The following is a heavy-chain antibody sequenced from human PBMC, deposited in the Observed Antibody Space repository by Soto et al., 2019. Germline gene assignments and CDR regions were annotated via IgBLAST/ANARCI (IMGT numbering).Heavy chain of an antibody. CDR2: IYYSGNT. J-gene: IGHJ5*01. Sequence: EIMSLTCTVSGDCGTSGDHYWCWIRQPPGKGLEWIGYIYYSGNTNYSPSLKSRVAISLDTSHTQFSLKLSSVTAADTAVYFCARIPVDTYMTHWFDPWGQGTLVTVSS. CDR3: ARIPVDTYMTHWFDP. D-gene: IGHD5-18*01. V-gene: IGHV4-61*08. CDR1: GDCGTSGDHY.